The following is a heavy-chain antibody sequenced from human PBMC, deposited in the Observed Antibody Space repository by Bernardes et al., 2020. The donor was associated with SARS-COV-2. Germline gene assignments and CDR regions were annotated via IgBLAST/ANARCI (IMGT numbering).Heavy chain of an antibody. Sequence: SETLSLTRTVSGGSISSYYWSWIRQPPGKGLEWIGYVRDRGSTSYNPSLKSRVSTSVDSAKNQVSLNLTSVTAADTAVYFCARHYCTTSSSCYYFDQWGQGILVTVSS. CDR1: GGSISSYY. J-gene: IGHJ4*02. CDR3: ARHYCTTSSSCYYFDQ. D-gene: IGHD2-2*01. CDR2: VRDRGST. V-gene: IGHV4-59*08.